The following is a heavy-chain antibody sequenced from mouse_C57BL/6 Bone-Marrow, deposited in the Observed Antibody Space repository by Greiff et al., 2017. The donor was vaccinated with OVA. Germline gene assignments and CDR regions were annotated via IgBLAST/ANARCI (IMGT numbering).Heavy chain of an antibody. V-gene: IGHV5-4*01. D-gene: IGHD2-3*01. CDR1: GFTFSSYA. Sequence: EVHLVESGGGLVKPGGSLKLSCAASGFTFSSYAMSWVRQTPEKRLEWVATISDGGSYTYYPDNVKGRFTISRDNAKNNLYPQMSHLKSEDTAMYYCARWLLLFDYWGQGTTLTVSS. CDR3: ARWLLLFDY. CDR2: ISDGGSYT. J-gene: IGHJ2*01.